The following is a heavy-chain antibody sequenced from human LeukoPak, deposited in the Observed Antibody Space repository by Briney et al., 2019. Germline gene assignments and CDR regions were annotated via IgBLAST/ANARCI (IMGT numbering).Heavy chain of an antibody. V-gene: IGHV3-7*01. CDR3: AKETDSSGPFDY. CDR2: IKQDGSEK. J-gene: IGHJ4*02. D-gene: IGHD3-22*01. Sequence: GGSLRLSCVASGFIFSNYWMSWVRQVPGKGLEWVANIKQDGSEKYYVDSVKGRFTISRDNSKYTLFLQMNSLRAEDTAVYYCAKETDSSGPFDYWGQGTLVTVSS. CDR1: GFIFSNYW.